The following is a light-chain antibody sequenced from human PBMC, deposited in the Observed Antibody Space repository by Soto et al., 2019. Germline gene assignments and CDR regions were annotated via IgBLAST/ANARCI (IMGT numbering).Light chain of an antibody. CDR3: MQGTHWPPT. J-gene: IGKJ1*01. V-gene: IGKV2-30*01. CDR1: QSLVYTDGNIY. Sequence: DVVMTQSPLSLPVTLGQPASISCRSSQSLVYTDGNIYLNWFQQRPGQSPRRLIYKVFNRDSGVPDRFSGSGSGTDFTLKISRVEAEDLGVYYCMQGTHWPPTFGLGTKVEI. CDR2: KVF.